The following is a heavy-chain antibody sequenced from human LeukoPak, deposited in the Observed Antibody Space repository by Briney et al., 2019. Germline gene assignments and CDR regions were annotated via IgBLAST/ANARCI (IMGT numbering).Heavy chain of an antibody. CDR1: GFTFSTYA. V-gene: IGHV3-23*01. D-gene: IGHD5/OR15-5a*01. CDR3: ANLKVYAFDI. Sequence: GGSLRLSCAASGFTFSTYAMSWVRQAPGKGLEWVSLITGSGDTTYYADSVKGRFTISRDNSKNTLYLQMNSLRAEDTAIYYCANLKVYAFDIWGQGTMVTVSS. CDR2: ITGSGDTT. J-gene: IGHJ3*02.